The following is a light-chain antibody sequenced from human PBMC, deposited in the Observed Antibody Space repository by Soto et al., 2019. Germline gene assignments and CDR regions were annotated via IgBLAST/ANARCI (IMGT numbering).Light chain of an antibody. V-gene: IGLV2-8*01. Sequence: QSALTQPPSASGSPGQSVTISWTGTSSDVGAYKYVSWYQQYPGKAPKLMIYEVSKRPSGVPDRFSGSKSGNTASLTVSGLQAEDEADYYCTSYAGSNIGVFGGGTKLTVL. CDR3: TSYAGSNIGV. J-gene: IGLJ3*02. CDR1: SSDVGAYKY. CDR2: EVS.